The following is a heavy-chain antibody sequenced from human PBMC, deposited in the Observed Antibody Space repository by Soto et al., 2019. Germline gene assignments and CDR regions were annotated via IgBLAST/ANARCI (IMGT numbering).Heavy chain of an antibody. CDR3: ATGNLDHYPSSSYYFY. D-gene: IGHD3-22*01. CDR2: FDPEDAET. Sequence: ASVKVSCKVSGYSLTELSMHWVRQAPGKGLEWMGSFDPEDAETIYAQKFQGRVTMSEDTSTGTAFMELRSLRSEDTAIYYCATGNLDHYPSSSYYFYWGQGTLVTVSS. CDR1: GYSLTELS. V-gene: IGHV1-24*01. J-gene: IGHJ4*02.